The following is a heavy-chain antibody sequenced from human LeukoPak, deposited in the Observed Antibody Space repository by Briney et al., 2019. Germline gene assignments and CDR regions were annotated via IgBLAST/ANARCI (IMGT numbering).Heavy chain of an antibody. J-gene: IGHJ4*02. CDR2: INPNSGGT. CDR3: ARDLYYGSGSYYPRGYYFDY. CDR1: GYTFTGYY. Sequence: ASVKVSCKASGYTFTGYYMHWVRQAPEQGLEWMGWINPNSGGTNYAQKFQGRVTMTRDTSISTAYMELSRLRSDDTAVYYCARDLYYGSGSYYPRGYYFDYWGQGTLVTVSS. D-gene: IGHD3-10*01. V-gene: IGHV1-2*02.